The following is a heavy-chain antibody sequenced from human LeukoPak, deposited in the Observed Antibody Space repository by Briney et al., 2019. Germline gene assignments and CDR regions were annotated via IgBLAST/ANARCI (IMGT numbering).Heavy chain of an antibody. D-gene: IGHD6-19*01. CDR2: ISNIGGNT. J-gene: IGHJ6*02. V-gene: IGHV3-23*01. CDR3: AKAYVDSSFYGMDV. Sequence: PGGSLRLSCAASGFTFSSYAMSWVRQAPGKGLEWVAGISNIGGNTEYADSVKDRFIISRDNSQNTLSLQMNNLRVDDTAIYYCAKAYVDSSFYGMDVWGQGTTVIVSS. CDR1: GFTFSSYA.